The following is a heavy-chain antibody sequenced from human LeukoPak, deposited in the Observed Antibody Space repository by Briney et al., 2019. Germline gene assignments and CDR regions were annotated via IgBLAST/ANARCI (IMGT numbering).Heavy chain of an antibody. Sequence: ASVKVSCKASGYTFGTYGVSWVRQAPGQGLEWMGWISAYNGDTYYAPKFQGRVTLTTDTPTSTAYMELRSLRSDDTAVYYCARDGRVGATFLEDAFDIWGQGTMVTVSS. CDR1: GYTFGTYG. CDR3: ARDGRVGATFLEDAFDI. D-gene: IGHD1-26*01. V-gene: IGHV1-18*01. CDR2: ISAYNGDT. J-gene: IGHJ3*02.